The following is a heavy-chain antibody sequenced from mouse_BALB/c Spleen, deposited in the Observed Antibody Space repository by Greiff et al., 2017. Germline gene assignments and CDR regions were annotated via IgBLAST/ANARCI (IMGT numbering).Heavy chain of an antibody. D-gene: IGHD4-1*02. CDR3: ARFQLGRAAWFAY. CDR1: GDSITSGY. J-gene: IGHJ3*01. Sequence: EVQLQESGPSLVKPSQTLSLTCSVTGDSITSGYWNWIRKFPGNKLEYMGYISYSGSTYYNPSLKSRISITRDTSKNQYYLQLNSVTTEDTATYYLARFQLGRAAWFAYWGQGTLVTVSA. V-gene: IGHV3-8*02. CDR2: ISYSGST.